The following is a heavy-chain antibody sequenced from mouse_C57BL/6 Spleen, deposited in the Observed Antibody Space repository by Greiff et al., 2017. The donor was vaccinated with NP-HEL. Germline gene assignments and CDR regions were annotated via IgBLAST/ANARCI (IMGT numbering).Heavy chain of an antibody. CDR2: IYPGDGDT. CDR3: ARGGDYAWVAD. CDR1: GYAFSSYW. Sequence: VQLQQSGAELVKPGASVKISCKASGYAFSSYWMHWVKQRPGKGLEWIGQIYPGDGDTNYNGKFKGKATLTADKSSSAAYMQLSSLTFEDSAVYCCARGGDYAWVADSGPGTRVTVSA. J-gene: IGHJ3*01. V-gene: IGHV1-80*01. D-gene: IGHD2-4*01.